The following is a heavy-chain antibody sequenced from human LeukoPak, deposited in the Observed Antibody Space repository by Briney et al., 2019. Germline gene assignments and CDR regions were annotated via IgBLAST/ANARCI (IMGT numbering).Heavy chain of an antibody. Sequence: GGSLRLSCAASGFTFSSYSMNGVRQAPGKGLEWVSSISSSSSYIYYADSVKGRFTISRDNAKNSLYLQMNSLRAEDTDVYYCARFGGGYGMDVWGQGTTVTVSS. D-gene: IGHD2-15*01. V-gene: IGHV3-21*01. J-gene: IGHJ6*02. CDR1: GFTFSSYS. CDR2: ISSSSSYI. CDR3: ARFGGGYGMDV.